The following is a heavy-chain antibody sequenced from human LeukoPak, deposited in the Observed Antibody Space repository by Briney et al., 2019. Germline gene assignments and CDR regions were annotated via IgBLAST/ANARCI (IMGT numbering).Heavy chain of an antibody. V-gene: IGHV3-9*01. CDR2: ISWNSGSI. Sequence: SGGSLRLSCAASGFTFDDYAMHWVRQAPGKGLEWVSGISWNSGSIGYADSVKGRFTISRDNAKNSLYLQMNSLRAEDTALYYCARTPRGYSYGYYFDYWGQGTLATVSS. CDR3: ARTPRGYSYGYYFDY. CDR1: GFTFDDYA. D-gene: IGHD5-18*01. J-gene: IGHJ4*02.